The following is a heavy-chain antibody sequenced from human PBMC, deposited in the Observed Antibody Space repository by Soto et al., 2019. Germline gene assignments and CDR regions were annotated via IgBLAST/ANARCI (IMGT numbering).Heavy chain of an antibody. CDR2: ISAYNGNT. Sequence: QVQLVQSGAEVKKPGASVKVSCKASGYTFTSYGISWVRQAPGQGLEWMGWISAYNGNTNYAQKLQGRVTMTTDTSTRTAYMELRSLRSDDTAVYYCARYCSSTSCYATWFDPWGQGTLVTVSS. V-gene: IGHV1-18*01. D-gene: IGHD2-2*01. CDR3: ARYCSSTSCYATWFDP. CDR1: GYTFTSYG. J-gene: IGHJ5*02.